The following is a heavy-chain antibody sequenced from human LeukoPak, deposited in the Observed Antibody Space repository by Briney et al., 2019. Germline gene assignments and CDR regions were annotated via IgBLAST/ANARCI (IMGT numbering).Heavy chain of an antibody. D-gene: IGHD2-21*02. J-gene: IGHJ5*02. Sequence: SVKVSCKAAGGTFSSYAISWMRQAPGQGLEWMGRIIPIFGTANYAQKFQGRVTITTDESTSTAYMELSSLRSEDTAVYYCARDTPYCGGDCYFSWGQGTLVTVSS. CDR3: ARDTPYCGGDCYFS. CDR2: IIPIFGTA. CDR1: GGTFSSYA. V-gene: IGHV1-69*05.